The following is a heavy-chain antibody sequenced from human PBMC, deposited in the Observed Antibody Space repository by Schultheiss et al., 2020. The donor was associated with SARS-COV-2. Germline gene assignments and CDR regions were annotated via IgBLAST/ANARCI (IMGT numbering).Heavy chain of an antibody. CDR3: ARELYYYDSSGYHRRFDP. Sequence: SETLSLTCTVSGGSVSSGSYYWSWIRQPPGKGLEWIGYIYYSGSTNYNPSLKSRVTISVDTSKNQFSLKLSSVTAADTAVYYCARELYYYDSSGYHRRFDPWGQGTLVTVSS. J-gene: IGHJ5*02. CDR2: IYYSGST. CDR1: GGSVSSGSYY. V-gene: IGHV4-61*01. D-gene: IGHD3-22*01.